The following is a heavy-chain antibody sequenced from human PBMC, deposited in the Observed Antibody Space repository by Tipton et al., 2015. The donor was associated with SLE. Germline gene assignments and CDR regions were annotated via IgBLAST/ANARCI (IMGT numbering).Heavy chain of an antibody. D-gene: IGHD6-19*01. CDR2: IYYSGST. V-gene: IGHV4-31*02. CDR1: GGSISSGGYY. CDR3: ARQGAVAGFDY. Sequence: LRLSCTVSGGSISSGGYYWSWIRQHPGKGLEWIGYIYYSGSTYYNRSLKSRVTISVDTSKNQFSLKLSSVTAADTAVYYCARQGAVAGFDYWGQGTLVTVSS. J-gene: IGHJ4*02.